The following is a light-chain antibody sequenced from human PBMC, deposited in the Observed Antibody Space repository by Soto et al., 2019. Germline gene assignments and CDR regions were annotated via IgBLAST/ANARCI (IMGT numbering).Light chain of an antibody. J-gene: IGKJ1*01. Sequence: AIRMTQSPSSLSASTGDRVTITCRASQGISSYLAWYQQKPGKAPKLLIYAASTLQSGVPSRFSGSGSGTEFTLTISCLQSEDFETYYSQQYYSYPWTFGQGNKVEIK. CDR2: AAS. V-gene: IGKV1-8*01. CDR3: QQYYSYPWT. CDR1: QGISSY.